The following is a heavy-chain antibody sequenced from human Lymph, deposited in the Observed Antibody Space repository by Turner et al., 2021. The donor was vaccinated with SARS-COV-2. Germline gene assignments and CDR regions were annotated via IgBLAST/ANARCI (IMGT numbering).Heavy chain of an antibody. V-gene: IGHV4-4*02. CDR1: GASISTTSW. J-gene: IGHJ3*02. CDR3: AAGFDI. Sequence: QLQESGPGLVKPSGTLSLTCAVSGASISTTSWWTWVRQSPGKGLEWIGEIYQSGSINYNPSLQSRVTISVDKSRNQFSLGLSSVTAADTAVYYCAAGFDIWGQGTRVIISS. CDR2: IYQSGSI.